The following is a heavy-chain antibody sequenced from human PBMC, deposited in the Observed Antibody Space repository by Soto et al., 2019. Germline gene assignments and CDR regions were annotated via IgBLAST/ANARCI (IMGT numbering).Heavy chain of an antibody. CDR2: ISYDGSNK. V-gene: IGHV3-30-3*01. CDR3: AGARRSSTWYSWGMDV. Sequence: QVQLVESGGGVVQPGRSLRLSCAASGFTFSSYAMHWVRQAPGKGLEWVAVISYDGSNKYYADFVKGRFTISRDNSKNTLYLQMNSLRAEDTAVYYCAGARRSSTWYSWGMDVWGQGTTVTVSS. D-gene: IGHD6-13*01. J-gene: IGHJ6*02. CDR1: GFTFSSYA.